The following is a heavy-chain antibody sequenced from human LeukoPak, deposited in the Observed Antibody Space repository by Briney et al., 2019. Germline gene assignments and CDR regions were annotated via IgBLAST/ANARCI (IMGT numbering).Heavy chain of an antibody. V-gene: IGHV3-13*01. CDR3: ARGKYYYDSSGYLAP. CDR1: GFTFSSYD. CDR2: IVTAGDT. D-gene: IGHD3-22*01. J-gene: IGHJ5*02. Sequence: GGSLRLSCAASGFTFSSYDMYWVRQIPGKGLEWVSAIVTAGDTYYPGSVKGRFTISRENAKNSLYLQMNSLRVGDTAVYYCARGKYYYDSSGYLAPWGQGTLVTVSS.